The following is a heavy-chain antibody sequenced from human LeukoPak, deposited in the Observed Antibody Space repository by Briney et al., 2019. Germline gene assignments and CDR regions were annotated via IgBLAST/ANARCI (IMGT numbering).Heavy chain of an antibody. CDR3: ARGLVHYDSSGHPFFDY. CDR2: ISGSGSAI. Sequence: PGGSLRLSCAASGFTFSTYNMNWVRQAPGKGLEWVSYISGSGSAIYYADSVKGRFTISRDNAKNSLYLQMNSLRAEDTAVYYCARGLVHYDSSGHPFFDYWGQGTLVTVSS. D-gene: IGHD3-22*01. CDR1: GFTFSTYN. J-gene: IGHJ4*02. V-gene: IGHV3-48*01.